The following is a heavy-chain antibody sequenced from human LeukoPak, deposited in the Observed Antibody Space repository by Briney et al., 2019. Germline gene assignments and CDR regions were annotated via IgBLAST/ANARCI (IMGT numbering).Heavy chain of an antibody. CDR2: INHSGST. CDR1: GGSFSGYY. J-gene: IGHJ4*02. V-gene: IGHV4-34*01. Sequence: SETLSLTCAVYGGSFSGYYWSWIRQPPGKGLEWIGEINHSGSTNYNPSLKSRVTISVDTSKNQFSLKLSSVTAADTAVYYCARMLRYSSSRFFDYWGQGTLVTVSS. D-gene: IGHD6-6*01. CDR3: ARMLRYSSSRFFDY.